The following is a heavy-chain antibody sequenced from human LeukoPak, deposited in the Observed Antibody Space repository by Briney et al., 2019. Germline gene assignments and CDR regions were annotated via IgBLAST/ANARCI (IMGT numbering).Heavy chain of an antibody. CDR1: GFTFDDYG. D-gene: IGHD1-26*01. J-gene: IGHJ4*02. V-gene: IGHV3-20*04. CDR3: ARDDPAPDSGSYYGAIDY. CDR2: INWNGGST. Sequence: PGGSLRLSCAASGFTFDDYGMSWVRQAPGKGLEWVSGINWNGGSTGYADSVKGRFTTSRDNAKNSLYLQMNSLRAEDTALYYCARDDPAPDSGSYYGAIDYWGQGTLVTVSS.